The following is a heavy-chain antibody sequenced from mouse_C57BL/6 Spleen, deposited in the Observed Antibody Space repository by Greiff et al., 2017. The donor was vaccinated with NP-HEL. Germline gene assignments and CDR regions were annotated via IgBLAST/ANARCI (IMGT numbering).Heavy chain of an antibody. CDR2: IYPRDGST. CDR3: ATGYYYGSSSYAMDY. D-gene: IGHD1-1*01. Sequence: QVQLQQSGPELVKPGASVKLSCKASGYTFTSYDINWVKQRPGQGLEWIGWIYPRDGSTKYNEKFKGKATLTVDTSSSTAYMELHSLTSEDSAVYFCATGYYYGSSSYAMDYWGQGTSVTVSS. J-gene: IGHJ4*01. CDR1: GYTFTSYD. V-gene: IGHV1-85*01.